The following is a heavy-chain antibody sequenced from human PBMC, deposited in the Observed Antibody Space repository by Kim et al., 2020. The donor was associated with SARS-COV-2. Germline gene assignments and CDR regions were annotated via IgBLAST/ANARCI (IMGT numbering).Heavy chain of an antibody. CDR3: TRMVYILTGQERYFDL. Sequence: GGSLRLSCTASGFTFGDYAMSWFRQAPGKGLEWVGFIRSKAYGGTTEYAASVKGRFTISRDDSKSIAYLQMNSLKTEDTAVYYCTRMVYILTGQERYFDLWGRGTLVTVSS. V-gene: IGHV3-49*03. D-gene: IGHD3-9*01. CDR1: GFTFGDYA. CDR2: IRSKAYGGTT. J-gene: IGHJ2*01.